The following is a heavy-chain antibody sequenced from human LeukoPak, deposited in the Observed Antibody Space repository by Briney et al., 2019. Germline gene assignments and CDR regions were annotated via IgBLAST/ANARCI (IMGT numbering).Heavy chain of an antibody. Sequence: GGSLRLSCTASGFTFDDYAMHWVRQAPAKGLEWVSLISGDGGTTDYADSVKGRFTISRDNAKNSLYLQMNSLRDGDTAVYYCARDRWHDGFDYWGQGTLVTVSS. D-gene: IGHD1-1*01. CDR3: ARDRWHDGFDY. CDR1: GFTFDDYA. V-gene: IGHV3-43*02. J-gene: IGHJ4*02. CDR2: ISGDGGTT.